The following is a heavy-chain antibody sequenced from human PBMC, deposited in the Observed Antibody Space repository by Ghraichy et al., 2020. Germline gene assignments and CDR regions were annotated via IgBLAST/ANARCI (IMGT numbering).Heavy chain of an antibody. J-gene: IGHJ6*02. V-gene: IGHV4-59*01. CDR3: ARAGYDWSMDV. Sequence: SETLSLTCTVSGGSISSYYWSWIRQPPGQGLEWIGYIYYSGSTNYNTSLKSRVTISVDTSKNQFSLKLSSVTAADTAVYDCARAGYDWSMDVWGQGTTVTVSS. D-gene: IGHD3-16*01. CDR1: GGSISSYY. CDR2: IYYSGST.